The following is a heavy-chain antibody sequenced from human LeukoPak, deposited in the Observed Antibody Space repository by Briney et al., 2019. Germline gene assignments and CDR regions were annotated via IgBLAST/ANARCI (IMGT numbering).Heavy chain of an antibody. CDR2: IYYSGST. Sequence: SETLSLTCTVSGGSISSGGYYWSWIRQHPGKGLEWIGYIYYSGSTYYNPSLKSRVTISVDTSKNQFSLKLSPVTAADTAVYYCARGPYYDILTGYVYYFDYWGQGTLVTVSS. D-gene: IGHD3-9*01. CDR3: ARGPYYDILTGYVYYFDY. J-gene: IGHJ4*02. CDR1: GGSISSGGYY. V-gene: IGHV4-31*03.